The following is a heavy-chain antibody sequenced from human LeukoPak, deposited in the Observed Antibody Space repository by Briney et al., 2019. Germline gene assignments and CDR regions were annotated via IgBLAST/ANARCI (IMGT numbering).Heavy chain of an antibody. V-gene: IGHV3-11*04. D-gene: IGHD6-19*01. Sequence: GGSLRLSCAASGFTFSDSYMTWVRQAPGKGVEWVAYISGSGHDINYSDSVKGRFTISRDNAKNSLYLQMNSLRAEDTAVYYCAREYSSGGAFDYWGQGTLVTVSS. J-gene: IGHJ4*02. CDR2: ISGSGHDI. CDR3: AREYSSGGAFDY. CDR1: GFTFSDSY.